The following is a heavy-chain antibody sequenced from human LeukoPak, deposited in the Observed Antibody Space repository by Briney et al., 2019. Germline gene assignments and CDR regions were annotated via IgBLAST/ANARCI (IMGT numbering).Heavy chain of an antibody. CDR3: AKDRSGSYYSPNDY. CDR1: GFTFGGSG. Sequence: GGSLRLSCAASGFTFGGSGMHWVRQAPGKGLEWVSFIWYDGSNKYYADSVRGRFTISRDDSRNTLYLQMNSLRVEDTAVYYCAKDRSGSYYSPNDYWGQGTLVTVSS. CDR2: IWYDGSNK. D-gene: IGHD1-26*01. V-gene: IGHV3-30*02. J-gene: IGHJ4*02.